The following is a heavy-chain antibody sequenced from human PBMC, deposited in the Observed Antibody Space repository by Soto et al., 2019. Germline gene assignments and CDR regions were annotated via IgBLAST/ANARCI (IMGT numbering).Heavy chain of an antibody. CDR2: INPTGGST. Sequence: QVQLVQSGAEVKKPGASVKVSCXXXXXTFTSXXXXXXXXXXXXXXEWVGIINPTGGSTTYAQKLQGRVTMTRDTSTSTVYMELSSLRSDDTAVYYCARGEYLSTFGMDLWGQGTTVTVSS. J-gene: IGHJ6*02. V-gene: IGHV1-46*04. CDR1: XXTFTSXX. D-gene: IGHD3-16*01. CDR3: ARGEYLSTFGMDL.